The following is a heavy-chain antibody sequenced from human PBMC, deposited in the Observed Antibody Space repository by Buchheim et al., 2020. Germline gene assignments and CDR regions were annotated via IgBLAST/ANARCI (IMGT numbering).Heavy chain of an antibody. V-gene: IGHV4-4*02. D-gene: IGHD3-22*01. CDR2: IYHSGST. CDR1: GGSISSSNW. J-gene: IGHJ6*02. Sequence: QVQLQESGPGLVKPSGTLSLTCAVSGGSISSSNWWSWVRQPPGKGLEWIGEIYHSGSTNYNPSLKSRVTISVGKSKNQFSLKLSSVTAADTAVYYCARAPYYYDSSGYYLTSAYYYGMDVWGQGTT. CDR3: ARAPYYYDSSGYYLTSAYYYGMDV.